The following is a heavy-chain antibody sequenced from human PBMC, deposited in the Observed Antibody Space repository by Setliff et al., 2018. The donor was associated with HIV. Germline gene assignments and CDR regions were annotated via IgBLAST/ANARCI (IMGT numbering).Heavy chain of an antibody. CDR2: IYTSGST. Sequence: KPSETLSLTCTVSGGSISSGSNYWSWIRQPAGKGLEWIGHIYTSGSTNYNPSLKSRVTISVDTSKNQFYLKLSSVTAADTAVYYCARILLYDSSAYFVNAFDIWGQGTVVTVSS. CDR3: ARILLYDSSAYFVNAFDI. J-gene: IGHJ3*02. V-gene: IGHV4-61*09. D-gene: IGHD3-22*01. CDR1: GGSISSGSNY.